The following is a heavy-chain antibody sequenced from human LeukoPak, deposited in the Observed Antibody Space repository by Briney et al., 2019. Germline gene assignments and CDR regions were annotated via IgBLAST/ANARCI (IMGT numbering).Heavy chain of an antibody. J-gene: IGHJ4*02. CDR1: VYTFTSYA. D-gene: IGHD3-22*01. V-gene: IGHV7-4-1*02. Sequence: ASVQVSCKASVYTFTSYAMNWVRPAPCQGLEWMGWINNYTGNPTYAQGWTGRFVFSLDTSVSTAYLQISSLKAEDTAVYYCARDATYYYDSRGDTPPFDCWGQGTLVTVSS. CDR3: ARDATYYYDSRGDTPPFDC. CDR2: INNYTGNP.